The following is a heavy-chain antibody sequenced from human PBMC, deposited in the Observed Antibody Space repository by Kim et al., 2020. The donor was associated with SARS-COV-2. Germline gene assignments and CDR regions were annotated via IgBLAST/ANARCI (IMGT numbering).Heavy chain of an antibody. D-gene: IGHD2-15*01. CDR2: MNPNSGNT. Sequence: ASVKVSCKASGYTFTSYDINWVRQATGQGLEWMGWMNPNSGNTGYAQKFQGRVTMTRNTSISTAYMELSSLRSEDTAVYYCARGGGYCSGGSCYFAAFDIWGQGTMVTVSS. J-gene: IGHJ3*02. CDR1: GYTFTSYD. CDR3: ARGGGYCSGGSCYFAAFDI. V-gene: IGHV1-8*01.